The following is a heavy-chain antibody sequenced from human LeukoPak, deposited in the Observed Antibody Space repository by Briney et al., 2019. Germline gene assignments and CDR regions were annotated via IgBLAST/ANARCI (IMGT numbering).Heavy chain of an antibody. V-gene: IGHV3-23*01. CDR1: GFTFSNYA. D-gene: IGHD1-26*01. CDR3: AKGGGSRNFDY. J-gene: IGHJ4*02. CDR2: ISDSGSST. Sequence: GGSLRLSCAASGFTFSNYAMSWVRQAPGKGLEWVSLISDSGSSTYYADPVKGRFTISRDNSKNTLYLQMNSLRAEDTAVYYCAKGGGSRNFDYWGQGTLVTVSS.